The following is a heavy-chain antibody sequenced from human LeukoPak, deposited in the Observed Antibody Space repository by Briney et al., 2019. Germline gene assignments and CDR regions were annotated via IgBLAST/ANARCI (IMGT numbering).Heavy chain of an antibody. D-gene: IGHD5-18*01. Sequence: SETLSLTCNVSGYSISSGCYWGWIRQPPGKGLEWIGSINHSGSTYYNPSLKSRVTISVDTSNNQFSLKLSSVTAADTAVYYCGREERGYSYGNDWGQGTLVTVSS. V-gene: IGHV4-38-2*02. CDR3: GREERGYSYGND. CDR2: INHSGST. CDR1: GYSISSGCY. J-gene: IGHJ4*02.